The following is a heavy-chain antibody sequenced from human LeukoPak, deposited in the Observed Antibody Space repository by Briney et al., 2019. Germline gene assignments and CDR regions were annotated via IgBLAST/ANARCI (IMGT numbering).Heavy chain of an antibody. Sequence: PGGSLRLSCAASGFTFSDYYMSWIRQAPGKGLEWVSSISSSSSYTNYADSVKGRFTISRDNAKNSLYLQMNSLRAEDTAVYYCARGDLWFGELLDYWGQGTLVTVSS. J-gene: IGHJ4*02. V-gene: IGHV3-11*06. D-gene: IGHD3-10*01. CDR1: GFTFSDYY. CDR3: ARGDLWFGELLDY. CDR2: ISSSSSYT.